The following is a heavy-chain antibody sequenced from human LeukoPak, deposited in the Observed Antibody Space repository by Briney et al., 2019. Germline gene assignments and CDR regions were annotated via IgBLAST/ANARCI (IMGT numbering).Heavy chain of an antibody. CDR3: ARRFGLPPAALFDY. V-gene: IGHV3-7*01. Sequence: GGSLRPSCAASGFSFSNYWMSWVRQAPGKGLEWVASIKQDGSEKYYVDSVKGRFTISRDNAKNSLYLQMNSLRTEDTALYYCARRFGLPPAALFDYWGQGTLVTVSS. CDR2: IKQDGSEK. J-gene: IGHJ4*02. D-gene: IGHD2-2*01. CDR1: GFSFSNYW.